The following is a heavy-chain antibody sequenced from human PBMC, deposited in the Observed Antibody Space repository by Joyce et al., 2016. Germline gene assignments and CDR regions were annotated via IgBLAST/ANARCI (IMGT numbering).Heavy chain of an antibody. D-gene: IGHD6-19*01. J-gene: IGHJ4*02. V-gene: IGHV5-51*01. CDR3: SRHRAGSSSSEFDF. CDR1: GYTFANYW. Sequence: EVQLVQSGAEVKKPGESLTISCKASGYTFANYWSSWVRQMPGKGLEWMGVIYPGDSDTTYSPSFRGQVTISVDKSINSAYLQWSSLKASDTAIYYCSRHRAGSSSSEFDFWGQGTLVTVSS. CDR2: IYPGDSDT.